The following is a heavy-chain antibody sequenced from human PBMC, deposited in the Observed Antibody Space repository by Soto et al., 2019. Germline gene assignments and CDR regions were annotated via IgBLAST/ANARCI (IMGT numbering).Heavy chain of an antibody. V-gene: IGHV1-69*06. D-gene: IGHD3-3*01. CDR1: GGSFSSYA. CDR3: ALDEEWLTHRYGMDV. CDR2: IIPIFGTA. J-gene: IGHJ6*02. Sequence: VKVSCNAAGGSFSSYAIIWVRQAPGQGLEWMGGIIPIFGTANYAQKFQGRVTITADKSTSTAYMELSSLRSEDTAVYYCALDEEWLTHRYGMDVWGQGTTVTVSS.